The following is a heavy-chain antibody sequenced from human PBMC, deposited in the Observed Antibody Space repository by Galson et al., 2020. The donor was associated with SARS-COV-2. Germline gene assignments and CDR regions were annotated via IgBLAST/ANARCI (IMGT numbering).Heavy chain of an antibody. Sequence: GGSMRPSCPASGFTFSTYAMHWVRQAQGTGLEWVAVIPSDGSNKYYADSVKGRFTISRDNSKNTPYLQMNSLRAEDTAVYYCASALIFSSSWSIDYWGQGTLVTVSS. CDR1: GFTFSTYA. CDR3: ASALIFSSSWSIDY. J-gene: IGHJ4*02. V-gene: IGHV3-30*04. D-gene: IGHD6-13*01. CDR2: IPSDGSNK.